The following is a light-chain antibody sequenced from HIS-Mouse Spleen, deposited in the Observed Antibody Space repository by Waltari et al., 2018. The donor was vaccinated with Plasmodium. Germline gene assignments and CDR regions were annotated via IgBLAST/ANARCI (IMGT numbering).Light chain of an antibody. Sequence: QSALTQPASVSGSPGQSITISCTGTSSDVGSYNLVSWYQQHPGKAPKRMIYEGSKRPSGVSNRFSGSKSGNTASLTICGLQAEDEADYYCCSYAGSSTFVVFGGGTKLTVL. CDR2: EGS. J-gene: IGLJ2*01. CDR1: SSDVGSYNL. V-gene: IGLV2-23*03. CDR3: CSYAGSSTFVV.